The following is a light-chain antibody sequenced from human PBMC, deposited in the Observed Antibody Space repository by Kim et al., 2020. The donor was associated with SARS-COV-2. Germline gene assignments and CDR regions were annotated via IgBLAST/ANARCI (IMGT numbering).Light chain of an antibody. CDR2: GAS. CDR3: QQYGTSPGT. V-gene: IGKV3-20*01. J-gene: IGKJ4*01. Sequence: SREERATLTSEASQAVSSNYLDWYEHKPGQAPSLPIYGASSRATGIPDRFSGSGSGTDFTLSSNRLEPEDFAVYYCQQYGTSPGTFGGGTKVDIK. CDR1: QAVSSNY.